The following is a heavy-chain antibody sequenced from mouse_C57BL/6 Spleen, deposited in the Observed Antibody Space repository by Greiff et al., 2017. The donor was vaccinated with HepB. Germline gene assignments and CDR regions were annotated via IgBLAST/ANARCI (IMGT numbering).Heavy chain of an antibody. CDR2: INPNNGGT. V-gene: IGHV1-26*01. Sequence: EVQLQQSGPELVKPGASVKISCKASGYTFTDYYMNWVKQSHGKSLEWIGDINPNNGGTSYNQKFKGKATLTVDKSSSTAYMELRSLTSEDSAVYYCASSYYGSSFWYFDVWGTGTTVTVSS. CDR3: ASSYYGSSFWYFDV. D-gene: IGHD1-1*01. CDR1: GYTFTDYY. J-gene: IGHJ1*03.